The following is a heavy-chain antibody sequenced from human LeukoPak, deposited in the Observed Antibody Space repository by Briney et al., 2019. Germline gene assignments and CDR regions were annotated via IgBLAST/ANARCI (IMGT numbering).Heavy chain of an antibody. D-gene: IGHD3-10*01. CDR1: GFTFSSYW. V-gene: IGHV3-7*01. CDR2: IKQDGSEK. Sequence: GGSLRLSCAASGFTFSSYWMSWVRQAPGKGLEWVANIKQDGSEKYYVDSVKGRFTISRDNAKNALYLQMNSLRAEDTAVYYCARLLPPYYGSGSYGVDYWGQGTLVTVSS. CDR3: ARLLPPYYGSGSYGVDY. J-gene: IGHJ4*02.